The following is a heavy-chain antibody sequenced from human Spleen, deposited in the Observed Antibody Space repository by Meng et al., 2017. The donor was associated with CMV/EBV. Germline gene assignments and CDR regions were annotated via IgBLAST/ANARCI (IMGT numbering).Heavy chain of an antibody. CDR3: AGYRELRADY. J-gene: IGHJ4*02. Sequence: GGSLRLSCAASGFTFSNSWMTWVRQAPGKELEWVANIKPDGSDKYYVDSVKGRFTISRDNSKNTLYLQMNTLRAEDTAVYYCAGYRELRADYWGQGTLVTVSS. CDR2: IKPDGSDK. V-gene: IGHV3-7*03. D-gene: IGHD1-26*01. CDR1: GFTFSNSW.